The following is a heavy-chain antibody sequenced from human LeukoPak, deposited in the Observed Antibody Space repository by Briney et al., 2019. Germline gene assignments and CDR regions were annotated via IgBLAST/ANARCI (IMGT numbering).Heavy chain of an antibody. CDR3: AKDCYIAAAGPFDY. V-gene: IGHV3-23*01. D-gene: IGHD6-13*01. J-gene: IGHJ4*02. CDR2: TSDRGDYT. Sequence: GGSLRLSCAASGFTFTSYSMSWVRQAPGKGLEWVSGTSDRGDYTYYADSVKGRFTISRDNSKNTLYLQMNSLRAEDTAVYYCAKDCYIAAAGPFDYWGQGTLVTVSS. CDR1: GFTFTSYS.